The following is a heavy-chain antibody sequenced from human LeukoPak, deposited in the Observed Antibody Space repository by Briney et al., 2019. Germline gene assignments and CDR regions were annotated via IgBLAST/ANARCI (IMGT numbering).Heavy chain of an antibody. CDR3: AKELYQYSSSFPEAFDI. Sequence: PGGSLRLSCAASGFTLSLYDMHWVRQAPGKGLEWVAVISYDGSNKYYADSVKGRFTISRDNSKNTLYLQMNSLRAEDTAVYYCAKELYQYSSSFPEAFDIWGQGTMVTVSS. V-gene: IGHV3-30*18. CDR1: GFTLSLYD. J-gene: IGHJ3*02. D-gene: IGHD6-13*01. CDR2: ISYDGSNK.